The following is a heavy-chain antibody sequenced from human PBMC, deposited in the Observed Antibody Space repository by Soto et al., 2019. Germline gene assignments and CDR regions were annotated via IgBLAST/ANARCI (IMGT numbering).Heavy chain of an antibody. Sequence: SETLSLTCTVSGGSISSSSYYWSWIRQPPGKGLEWIGYIYYSGSTYYNPSLKSRVTISVDTSKNQFSLKLSSVTAADTAVYYCARDGYNNPFDYWGQGTLVTVSS. J-gene: IGHJ4*02. CDR1: GGSISSSSYY. V-gene: IGHV4-30-4*01. CDR2: IYYSGST. D-gene: IGHD4-4*01. CDR3: ARDGYNNPFDY.